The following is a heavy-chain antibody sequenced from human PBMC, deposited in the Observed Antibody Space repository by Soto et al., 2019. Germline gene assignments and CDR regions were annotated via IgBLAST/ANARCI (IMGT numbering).Heavy chain of an antibody. CDR3: AKDQRKDAGDYVYGMDV. CDR1: GFTFSSYA. Sequence: GGSLRLSCAASGFTFSSYAMSWVRQAPGKGLEWVSAISGSGGSTYYADSVKGRFTISRDNSKNTLYLQMNSLRAEDTAVYYCAKDQRKDAGDYVYGMDVWGQGTTVTVSS. J-gene: IGHJ6*02. V-gene: IGHV3-23*01. CDR2: ISGSGGST. D-gene: IGHD4-17*01.